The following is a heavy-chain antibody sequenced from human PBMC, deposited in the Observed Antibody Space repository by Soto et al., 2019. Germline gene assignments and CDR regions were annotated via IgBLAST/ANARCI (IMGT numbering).Heavy chain of an antibody. CDR3: AREDWNYRRFDY. CDR2: ISHSGST. CDR1: GDSINSSHW. V-gene: IGHV4-4*02. Sequence: SETLSLTCAVSGDSINSSHWWNWVRQPPEKGLEWIGQISHSGSTNYNPSLKSRVTISVDKSKNQFSLKLSSVTAADTAVYYCAREDWNYRRFDYWGQGTLVTVSS. J-gene: IGHJ4*02. D-gene: IGHD1-7*01.